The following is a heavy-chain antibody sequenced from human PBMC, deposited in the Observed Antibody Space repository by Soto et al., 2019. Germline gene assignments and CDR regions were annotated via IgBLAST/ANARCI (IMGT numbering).Heavy chain of an antibody. CDR1: GFTFNRYW. CDR2: IKQDGSER. J-gene: IGHJ4*02. Sequence: GGSLRLSCAASGFTFNRYWMGWVRQAPGKGPEWLANIKQDGSERYYVDSVKGRFTISRDNVKNSVYLQMNSLRAEDTAVYYCTRTIPPLPGDDYGGREPLVTVSS. D-gene: IGHD1-7*01. CDR3: TRTIPPLPGDDY. V-gene: IGHV3-7*01.